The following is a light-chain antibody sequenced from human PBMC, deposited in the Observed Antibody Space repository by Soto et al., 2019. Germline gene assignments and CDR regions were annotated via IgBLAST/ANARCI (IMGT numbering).Light chain of an antibody. CDR3: QSADSSGTYVV. J-gene: IGLJ2*01. CDR2: KDS. Sequence: SYELTQPPSVSVSPGQTARITCSGDALPKQYAYWYQQKPGQAPVLVIYKDSERPSGIPERFSGSSSGTTVTLTVSGVQAEDEADYYCQSADSSGTYVVFGGGTKGTVL. CDR1: ALPKQY. V-gene: IGLV3-25*03.